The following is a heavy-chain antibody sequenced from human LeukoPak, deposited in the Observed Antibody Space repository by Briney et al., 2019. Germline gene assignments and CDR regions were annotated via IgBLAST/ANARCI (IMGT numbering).Heavy chain of an antibody. CDR2: ISAYNGNT. J-gene: IGHJ5*02. CDR1: GYTFTSYG. Sequence: ASVKVSCKVSGYTFTSYGISWVRQAPGQGLEWMGWISAYNGNTNYAQKLQGRVTMTTDTSTSTAYMELRSLRSDDTAVYYCASVTHYDSSGYLGSNWFDPWGQGTLVTVSS. CDR3: ASVTHYDSSGYLGSNWFDP. D-gene: IGHD3-22*01. V-gene: IGHV1-18*01.